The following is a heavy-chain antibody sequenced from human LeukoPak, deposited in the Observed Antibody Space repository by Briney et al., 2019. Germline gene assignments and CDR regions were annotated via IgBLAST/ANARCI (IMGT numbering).Heavy chain of an antibody. J-gene: IGHJ4*02. Sequence: GGSLRLSCAASGFTFSSYSMNWVRQAPGKGLEWVSSISGSSSYIYYADSVMGRFTISRDNSKNTLYLQINSLRAEDTALYYCAKDSGIWFGELFSQFDYWGQGTLVTVSS. D-gene: IGHD3-10*01. CDR3: AKDSGIWFGELFSQFDY. CDR2: ISGSSSYI. V-gene: IGHV3-21*04. CDR1: GFTFSSYS.